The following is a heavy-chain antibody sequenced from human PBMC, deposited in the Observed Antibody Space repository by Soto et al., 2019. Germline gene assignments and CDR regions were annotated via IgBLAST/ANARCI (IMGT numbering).Heavy chain of an antibody. D-gene: IGHD4-4*01. CDR2: INHGGNT. CDR1: GGSFSGYF. Sequence: SETLSLTCAVYGGSFSGYFCSWIRQPRGKGLEWIGDINHGGNTIYNPSLKSRVTISIDTSKKQFSLRLNSVTAADTAVYYCARGLDYRVYQSGMDLWGQGTTVTVSS. J-gene: IGHJ6*02. CDR3: ARGLDYRVYQSGMDL. V-gene: IGHV4-34*01.